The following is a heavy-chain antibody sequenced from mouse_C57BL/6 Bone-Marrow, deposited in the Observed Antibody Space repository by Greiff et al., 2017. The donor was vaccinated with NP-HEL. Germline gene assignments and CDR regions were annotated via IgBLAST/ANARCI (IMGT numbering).Heavy chain of an antibody. CDR3: ARAHDGP. Sequence: EVNLVESGGDLVKPGGSLKLSCAASGFTFSSYGMSWVRQTPDKRLEWVATISSGGSYTYYPDSVKGRFTISRDNAKNTLYLQMSSLKSEDTAMYYCARAHDGPWGQGTSVTVSS. V-gene: IGHV5-6*01. CDR2: ISSGGSYT. J-gene: IGHJ4*01. CDR1: GFTFSSYG. D-gene: IGHD2-3*01.